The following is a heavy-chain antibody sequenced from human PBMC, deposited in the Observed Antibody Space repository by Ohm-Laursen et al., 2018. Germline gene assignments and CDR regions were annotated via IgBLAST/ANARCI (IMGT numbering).Heavy chain of an antibody. V-gene: IGHV3-33*06. CDR3: AKLTSGEDVY. CDR1: GFTFSSYG. D-gene: IGHD2-15*01. Sequence: SLRLSCTASGFTFSSYGMHWVRQAPGKGLEWVAVIWYDGSNKYYADSVKGRFTISRDNSKNTLYLQMNSLTAEDTAVYYCAKLTSGEDVYWGQGSLVTVSS. CDR2: IWYDGSNK. J-gene: IGHJ4*02.